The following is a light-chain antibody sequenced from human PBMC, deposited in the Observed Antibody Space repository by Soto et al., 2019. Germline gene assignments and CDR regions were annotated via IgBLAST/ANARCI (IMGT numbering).Light chain of an antibody. CDR2: DVR. V-gene: IGLV2-14*01. J-gene: IGLJ1*01. CDR3: SSYTTICTYV. Sequence: QSVLTQPASVSGSPGQSITISCTGTSSDVCGYNYVSWYQQHPGKAPKLMIYDVRNRPSGVSNRFSGSKSVNTASLTISGLQSEDEADYYCSSYTTICTYVFGTGTKVTVL. CDR1: SSDVCGYNY.